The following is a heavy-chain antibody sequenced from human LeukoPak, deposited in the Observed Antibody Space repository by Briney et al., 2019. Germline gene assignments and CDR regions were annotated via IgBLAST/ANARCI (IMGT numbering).Heavy chain of an antibody. V-gene: IGHV3-53*01. CDR3: AREVSIVGARHFDY. CDR1: GFTDSSNY. Sequence: GGSLRLSCAASGFTDSSNYMSWVRQAPGKGLEWVSVIYSGGSTYYADSVKGRFTISRDNSKNTLYLQMNSLRAEDTAVYYCAREVSIVGARHFDYWGQGTLVTVSS. D-gene: IGHD1-26*01. CDR2: IYSGGST. J-gene: IGHJ4*02.